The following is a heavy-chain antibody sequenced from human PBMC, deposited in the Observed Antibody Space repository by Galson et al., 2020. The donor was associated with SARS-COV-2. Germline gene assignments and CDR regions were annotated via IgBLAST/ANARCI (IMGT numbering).Heavy chain of an antibody. CDR2: INTDGSTT. CDR1: GFTFSSYW. J-gene: IGHJ3*01. D-gene: IGHD3-16*01. Sequence: GESLKISCAASGFTFSSYWMHWVRQAPGQGLVWVSRINTDGSTTTYADSVKGRFTLSRDNAKNTLYLQMNSLRAEDTAVYYCARSYYDYVWGSHTAFDLWGQGTMVTVSS. V-gene: IGHV3-74*01. CDR3: ARSYYDYVWGSHTAFDL.